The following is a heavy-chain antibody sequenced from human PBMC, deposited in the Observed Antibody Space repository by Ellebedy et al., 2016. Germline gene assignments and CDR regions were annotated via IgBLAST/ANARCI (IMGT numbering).Heavy chain of an antibody. V-gene: IGHV3-11*01. CDR1: GFIFSNYY. Sequence: GASLRLSCAASGFIFSNYYMSWIRQAPGKGLEWISYISSSGTTIYYADSVKGRFTISRYNAKYSLHLQMNILGAEDTAVYYCARWPGPDYVCGSYRWYYFDYWGQGTLVTVSS. J-gene: IGHJ4*02. D-gene: IGHD3-16*02. CDR2: ISSSGTTI. CDR3: ARWPGPDYVCGSYRWYYFDY.